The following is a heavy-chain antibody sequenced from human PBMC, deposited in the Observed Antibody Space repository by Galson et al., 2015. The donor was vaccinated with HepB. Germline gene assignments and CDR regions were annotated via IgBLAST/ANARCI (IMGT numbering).Heavy chain of an antibody. V-gene: IGHV2-70*11. J-gene: IGHJ6*02. Sequence: PALVKPTQTLTLTCTFSGFSLSTSGMCVSWIRQPPGKALEWLARIDWDDDKYYSTSLKTRLTISKDTSKNQVVLTMTNMDPVDTATYYCARIRVAAAKWGFPYYYYYGMDVWGQGTTVTVSS. CDR3: ARIRVAAAKWGFPYYYYYGMDV. CDR1: GFSLSTSGMC. D-gene: IGHD6-13*01. CDR2: IDWDDDK.